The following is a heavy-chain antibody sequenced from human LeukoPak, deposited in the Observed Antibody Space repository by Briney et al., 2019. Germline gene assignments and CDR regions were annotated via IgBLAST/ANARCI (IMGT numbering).Heavy chain of an antibody. CDR1: GFTFSSYG. D-gene: IGHD1-26*01. CDR3: AKGSGWEASYYYYYMDV. Sequence: GGSLRLSCAASGFTFSSYGMSWVRQAPGKGLEWVSGISSTGTPYYADSVKGRFTISRDNSKNTLYLQMNSLRAEDTAVYFCAKGSGWEASYYYYYMDVWGKGTTVTISS. CDR2: ISSTGTP. J-gene: IGHJ6*03. V-gene: IGHV3-23*01.